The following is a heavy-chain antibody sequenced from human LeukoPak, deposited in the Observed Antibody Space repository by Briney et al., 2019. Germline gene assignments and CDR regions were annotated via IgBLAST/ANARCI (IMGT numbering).Heavy chain of an antibody. J-gene: IGHJ5*02. D-gene: IGHD1-7*01. CDR2: IYYSGST. CDR3: ARDVRNWNYGRFDP. V-gene: IGHV4-30-4*08. Sequence: SETLSLTCTVSGGSISSGDYNSSWIRQPPGKGLEWIGYIYYSGSTYYNPSLKSRVTISVDTSKNQFSLKLSSVTAADTAVYYCARDVRNWNYGRFDPWGQGTLVTVSS. CDR1: GGSISSGDYN.